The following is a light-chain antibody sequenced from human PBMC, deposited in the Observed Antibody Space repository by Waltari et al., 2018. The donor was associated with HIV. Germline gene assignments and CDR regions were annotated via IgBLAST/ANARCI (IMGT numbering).Light chain of an antibody. CDR1: SSDVGGYNY. Sequence: QSALTQPPSASGSPGQSVTISCTGTSSDVGGYNYVSWYQQYPGKAPKLMIYEGSKRPSGVPDRFSGSKSGNTASLTVSGLQVEDEADYYCSAYAGSSNVLFGGGTKLTVL. V-gene: IGLV2-8*01. CDR2: EGS. CDR3: SAYAGSSNVL. J-gene: IGLJ2*01.